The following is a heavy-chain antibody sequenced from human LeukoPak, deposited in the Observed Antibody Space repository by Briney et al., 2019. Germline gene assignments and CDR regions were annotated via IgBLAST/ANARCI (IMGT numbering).Heavy chain of an antibody. CDR2: IKQDGSET. CDR3: ARHTGTYFNY. J-gene: IGHJ4*02. Sequence: GGSLRLSCAASGFTFSTYWMTWLRQAPGKGLEWVANIKQDGSETYHVDSVKGRFTISRDNAKNSLYLQMNSLRAEDTAAYYCARHTGTYFNYWGQGTLVTVSS. V-gene: IGHV3-7*01. D-gene: IGHD1-26*01. CDR1: GFTFSTYW.